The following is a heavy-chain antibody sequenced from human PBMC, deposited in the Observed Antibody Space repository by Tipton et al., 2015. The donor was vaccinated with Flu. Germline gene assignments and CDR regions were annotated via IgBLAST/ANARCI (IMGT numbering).Heavy chain of an antibody. V-gene: IGHV4-38-2*02. CDR1: GYSISSGYY. Sequence: TLSLTCTVSGYSISSGYYWGWIRQPPGKGLEWIGSIYHSGSTYYNPSLKSRVTISVDTSKNQFSLKLSSVTAADTAVYYCARIRASGGGQIWFDPWGQGTLVTVSS. J-gene: IGHJ5*02. CDR2: IYHSGST. CDR3: ARIRASGGGQIWFDP. D-gene: IGHD6-19*01.